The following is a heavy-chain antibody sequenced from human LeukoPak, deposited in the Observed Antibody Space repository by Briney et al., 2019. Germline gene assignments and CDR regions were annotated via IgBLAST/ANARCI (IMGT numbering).Heavy chain of an antibody. CDR3: ARERSSGWSDY. Sequence: GGSLRLSCAASGFTFSTYWMHWVRQAPGKGLVLVSRIKNDGSSTSYADSVKGRFTVSRDNAKNTLYLQMNSLIAEDTAVYYCARERSSGWSDYWGQGTLVTVSS. J-gene: IGHJ4*02. V-gene: IGHV3-74*01. CDR1: GFTFSTYW. CDR2: IKNDGSST. D-gene: IGHD6-19*01.